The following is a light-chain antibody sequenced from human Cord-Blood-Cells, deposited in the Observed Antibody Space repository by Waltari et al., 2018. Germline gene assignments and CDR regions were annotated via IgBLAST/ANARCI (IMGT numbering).Light chain of an antibody. CDR2: EGS. CDR1: SRDVGSYNL. J-gene: IGLJ2*01. CDR3: CSYAGSSTL. V-gene: IGLV2-23*01. Sequence: QSALTQPASVSGSPGQSITISCTGTSRDVGSYNLVSWYQQHPGKAPKLMIYEGSKRPSGVSNRFSGSKSRNTASLTITGRQAEDEADYYCCSYAGSSTLFGGGTKLTVL.